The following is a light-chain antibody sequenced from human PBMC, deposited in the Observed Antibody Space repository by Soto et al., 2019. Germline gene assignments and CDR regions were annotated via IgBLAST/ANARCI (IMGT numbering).Light chain of an antibody. CDR1: QSISSW. J-gene: IGKJ4*01. CDR2: KAS. V-gene: IGKV1-5*03. Sequence: DIQMTQSPSTLSASVGDRVTITCRASQSISSWLAWYQQKPGKAPKLRIYKASSLESGVPSRFSGSGSGTEFTLTISRLQPDDFATYYCQQYNSYHFGGGTKVEIK. CDR3: QQYNSYH.